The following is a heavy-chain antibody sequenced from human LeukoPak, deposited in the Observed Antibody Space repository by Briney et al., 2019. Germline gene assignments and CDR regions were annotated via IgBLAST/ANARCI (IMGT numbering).Heavy chain of an antibody. CDR3: ARGGVGAPGTFDY. V-gene: IGHV1-46*01. Sequence: GASVKVSCKASGYTFTNYGITWVRQAPGQGLEWMGIINPSGGSTSYAQKFQGRVTMTRDTSTSTVYMELSSLRSEDTAVYYCARGGVGAPGTFDYWGQGTLVTVSS. CDR2: INPSGGST. CDR1: GYTFTNYG. D-gene: IGHD1-26*01. J-gene: IGHJ4*02.